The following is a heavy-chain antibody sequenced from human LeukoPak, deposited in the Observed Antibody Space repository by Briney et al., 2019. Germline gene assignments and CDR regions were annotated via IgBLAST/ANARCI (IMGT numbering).Heavy chain of an antibody. V-gene: IGHV4-59*01. CDR3: ARVLLGYDAFDI. CDR2: IYYSGST. J-gene: IGHJ3*02. D-gene: IGHD2-8*02. CDR1: GGSISSYY. Sequence: SETLSLTCTVSGGSISSYYWSWIRQPPGKGLEWIGYIYYSGSTNYNPSLKSRVTISVDTSKNQFSLKLSSVTAADTAMYYCARVLLGYDAFDIWGQGTMVTVSS.